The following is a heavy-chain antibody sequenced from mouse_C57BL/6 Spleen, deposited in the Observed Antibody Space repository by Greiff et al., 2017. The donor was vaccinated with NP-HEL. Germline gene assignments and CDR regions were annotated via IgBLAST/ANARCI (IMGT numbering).Heavy chain of an antibody. CDR2: IYPGDGDT. CDR1: GYAFSSSW. J-gene: IGHJ4*01. D-gene: IGHD1-1*01. V-gene: IGHV1-82*01. Sequence: VQLQQSGPELVKPGASVKISCKASGYAFSSSWMNWVKQRPGKGLEWIGRIYPGDGDTNYNGKFKGKATLTADKSSSTAYMQLSSLTSEDSAVYFCARSITTVVEAMDYWGQGTSVTVSS. CDR3: ARSITTVVEAMDY.